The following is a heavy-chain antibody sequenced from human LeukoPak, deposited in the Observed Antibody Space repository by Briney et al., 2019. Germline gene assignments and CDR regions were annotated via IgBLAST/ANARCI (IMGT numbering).Heavy chain of an antibody. Sequence: GGSLRLSCAASGFTFSSYEMNWVRQAPGKGLEWVSYISSSGSTIYYADCVKGRFTISRDNAKNSLYLQMNSLRAEDTAVYYCARDGEGYDYVWGSYRPYYFGYWGQGTLVTVSS. CDR1: GFTFSSYE. D-gene: IGHD3-16*01. CDR3: ARDGEGYDYVWGSYRPYYFGY. J-gene: IGHJ4*02. V-gene: IGHV3-48*03. CDR2: ISSSGSTI.